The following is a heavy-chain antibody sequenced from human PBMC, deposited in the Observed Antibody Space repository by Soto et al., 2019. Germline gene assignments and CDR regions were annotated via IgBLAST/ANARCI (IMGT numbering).Heavy chain of an antibody. CDR3: ARRYGSAIDY. V-gene: IGHV4-59*08. Sequence: SETLSLTCTVSGGTISSWYWSWIRQPPGKGLEWVGYIYYSGSTNCNPSLKSRVTISVDTSKNQFSLKLSSVTAADTAVYYCARRYGSAIDYWGQGTLVTVSS. J-gene: IGHJ4*02. CDR1: GGTISSWY. D-gene: IGHD1-26*01. CDR2: IYYSGST.